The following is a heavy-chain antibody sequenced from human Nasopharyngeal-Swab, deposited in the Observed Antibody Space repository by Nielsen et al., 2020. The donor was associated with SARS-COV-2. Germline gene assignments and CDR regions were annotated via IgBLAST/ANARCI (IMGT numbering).Heavy chain of an antibody. CDR3: ARYGAGGSRITMVRGYMDV. J-gene: IGHJ6*03. D-gene: IGHD3-10*01. V-gene: IGHV4-61*01. CDR2: IYYSGST. CDR1: GGSISSSSYY. Sequence: SETLSLTCTVSGGSISSSSYYWSWIRQPPGKGLEWIGYIYYSGSTNYNPSLKSRVTISVDTSKNQFSLKLSSVTAADTAVYYCARYGAGGSRITMVRGYMDVWGKGTTVTVSS.